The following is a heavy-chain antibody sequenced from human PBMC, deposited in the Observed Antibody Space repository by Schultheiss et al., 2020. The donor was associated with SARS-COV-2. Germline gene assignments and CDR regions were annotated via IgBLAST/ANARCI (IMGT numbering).Heavy chain of an antibody. D-gene: IGHD6-13*01. CDR1: GFTFSSYE. Sequence: GGSLRLSCAASGFTFSSYEMNWVRQAPGKGLEWVSYISSSGSTIYYADSVKGRFTISRDNSKNTLYLQMNSLRAEDTAVYYCARDVMLQQLVQGVFDYWGQGTLVTVSS. CDR3: ARDVMLQQLVQGVFDY. V-gene: IGHV3-48*03. CDR2: ISSSGSTI. J-gene: IGHJ4*02.